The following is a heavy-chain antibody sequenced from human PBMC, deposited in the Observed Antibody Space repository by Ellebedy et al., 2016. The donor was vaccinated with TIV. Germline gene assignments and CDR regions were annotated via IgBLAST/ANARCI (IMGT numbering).Heavy chain of an antibody. Sequence: GESLKISXAASGFSFDDYAMHWVRQAPGKGLEWAALISYDGNKTDYADSVKGRFTISRDNSKNTLYLQMNSLRAEDTAVYYCASNYATYYDILTGYVFDYWGQGTLVTVSS. CDR1: GFSFDDYA. D-gene: IGHD3-9*01. V-gene: IGHV3-30-3*01. CDR3: ASNYATYYDILTGYVFDY. CDR2: ISYDGNKT. J-gene: IGHJ4*02.